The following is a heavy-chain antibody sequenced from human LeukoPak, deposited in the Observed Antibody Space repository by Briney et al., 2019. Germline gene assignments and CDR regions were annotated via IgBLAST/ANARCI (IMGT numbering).Heavy chain of an antibody. D-gene: IGHD6-13*01. J-gene: IGHJ4*02. CDR3: ARLGRSQQEADY. CDR1: GGSISSSSYY. Sequence: SETLSLTCTVSGGSISSSSYYWGWIRQPPGKGLEWIGSIYYSGSTYYNPSLKSRVTISVDTSKNQFSLKLSSVTAADTAVYYCARLGRSQQEADYWGQGTLVTVSS. CDR2: IYYSGST. V-gene: IGHV4-39*01.